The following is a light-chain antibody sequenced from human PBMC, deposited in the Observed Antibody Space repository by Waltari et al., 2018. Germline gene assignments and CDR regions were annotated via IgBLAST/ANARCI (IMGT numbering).Light chain of an antibody. CDR3: QHYKTSFRT. CDR2: KTS. V-gene: IGKV1-5*03. Sequence: DIQMTQSPSTLSASVGDRVTITCRASQNISPWLAWHQQKPGKVPRLLIYKTSSLESGVPSRFSGSGSGTKFTLTISSLQPDDFATYYCQHYKTSFRTFGLGTRVEIK. J-gene: IGKJ1*01. CDR1: QNISPW.